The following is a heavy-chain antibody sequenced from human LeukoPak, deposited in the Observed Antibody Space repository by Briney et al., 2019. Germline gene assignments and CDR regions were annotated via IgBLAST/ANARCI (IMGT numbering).Heavy chain of an antibody. V-gene: IGHV3-30-3*02. CDR2: ISYDGSNK. CDR1: GFTFSSYA. Sequence: GGSLRLSCAASGFTFSSYAMHWVRQAPGKGLEWVAVISYDGSNKYYADSVKGRFTISRDNSKNTLYLQMNSLRAEDTAVYYCAKSIVLMVYASGYGMDVWGQGTTVTVSS. D-gene: IGHD2-8*01. J-gene: IGHJ6*02. CDR3: AKSIVLMVYASGYGMDV.